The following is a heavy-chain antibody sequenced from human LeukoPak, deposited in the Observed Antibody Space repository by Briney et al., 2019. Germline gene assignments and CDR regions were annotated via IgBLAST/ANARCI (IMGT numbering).Heavy chain of an antibody. V-gene: IGHV4-59*01. J-gene: IGHJ4*02. CDR3: ARDRSNGYSGYVH. Sequence: SETLSLTCTVSGGSISSYYWSWIRQPPGKGLEWIGYIYYSGSTNYNPSLKSRVTISVDTSKNQFSLKLSSVTAADTAVYYCARDRSNGYSGYVHWGQGTLVTVSS. D-gene: IGHD5-12*01. CDR1: GGSISSYY. CDR2: IYYSGST.